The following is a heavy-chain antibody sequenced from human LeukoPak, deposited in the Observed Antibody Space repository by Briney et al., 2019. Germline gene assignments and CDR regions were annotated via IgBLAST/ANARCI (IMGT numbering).Heavy chain of an antibody. CDR3: ARGGSGYSYGYYYGMDV. D-gene: IGHD5-18*01. J-gene: IGHJ6*02. V-gene: IGHV4-59*08. CDR1: GGSISSYY. CDR2: IYYSGST. Sequence: SETLSLTCTVSGGSISSYYWSWIRQPPGKGLEWIGYIYYSGSTNYNPSLKSRVTISVDTSKSQFSLNLSSVTAADTAVYYCARGGSGYSYGYYYGMDVWGQGTTVTVSS.